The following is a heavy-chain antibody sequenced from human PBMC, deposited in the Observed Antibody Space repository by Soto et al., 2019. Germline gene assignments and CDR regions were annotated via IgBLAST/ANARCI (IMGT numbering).Heavy chain of an antibody. CDR3: AKTGGEVEPPARLWGFDP. V-gene: IGHV4-34*01. D-gene: IGHD1-1*01. CDR1: GGSFSGYY. Sequence: PSETLSLTCAVYGGSFSGYYWSWIRQPPGKGLEWIGEINHSGSTNYNPSLKSRVTISVDTSKNQFSLKLSSVTAADTAVYYCAKTGGEVEPPARLWGFDPWGQGTLVTGSS. CDR2: INHSGST. J-gene: IGHJ5*02.